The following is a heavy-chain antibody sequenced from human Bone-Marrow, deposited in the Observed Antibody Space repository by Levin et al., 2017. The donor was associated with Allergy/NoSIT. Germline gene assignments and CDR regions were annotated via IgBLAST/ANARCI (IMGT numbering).Heavy chain of an antibody. CDR3: ARDRNRARLWFYHDAFDI. CDR1: GFTFSSYS. V-gene: IGHV3-48*01. Sequence: GESLKISCAASGFTFSSYSMNWVRQAPGKGLEWVSYISSSSSTIYYADSVKGRFTISRDNAKNSLYLQMNSLRAEDTAVYYCARDRNRARLWFYHDAFDIWGQGTMVTVSS. CDR2: ISSSSSTI. D-gene: IGHD4/OR15-4a*01. J-gene: IGHJ3*02.